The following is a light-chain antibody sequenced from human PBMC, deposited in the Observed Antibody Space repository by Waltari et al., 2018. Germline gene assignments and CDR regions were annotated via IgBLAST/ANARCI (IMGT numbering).Light chain of an antibody. Sequence: NVLTQSPGTVSLSPGERATLSCRASQTVSDSYLAWYQHQPGQAPSLLIYGASSRATVIPARFSGSGSGTDFTLTISRLEPEDSAVYFCHLYGSGRTFGGGTKVEIK. J-gene: IGKJ4*01. V-gene: IGKV3-20*01. CDR3: HLYGSGRT. CDR1: QTVSDSY. CDR2: GAS.